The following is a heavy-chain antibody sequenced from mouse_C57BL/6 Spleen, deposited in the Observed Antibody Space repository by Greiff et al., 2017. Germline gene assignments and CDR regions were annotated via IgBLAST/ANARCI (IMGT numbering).Heavy chain of an antibody. D-gene: IGHD1-1*01. CDR1: GFNIKDYY. Sequence: VQLQQSGAELVRPGASVKLSCTASGFNIKDYYMHWVKQRPEQGLEWIGRIDPEDGDTEYAPQFQGKATMTADTSSNTAYLQLSSLTSEDTAVYYCTKDYGSSYGYFDYWGQGTTLTVSS. CDR2: IDPEDGDT. J-gene: IGHJ2*01. CDR3: TKDYGSSYGYFDY. V-gene: IGHV14-1*01.